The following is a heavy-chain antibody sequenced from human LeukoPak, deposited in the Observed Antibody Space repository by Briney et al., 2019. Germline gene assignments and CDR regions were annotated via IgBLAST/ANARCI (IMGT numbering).Heavy chain of an antibody. CDR3: AREEGIVVVVARSSAFDI. D-gene: IGHD2-15*01. CDR1: GYTFTDYY. CDR2: INPNSGGT. Sequence: ASVKVSCKASGYTFTDYYMHWVRQAPGQGLEWMGWINPNSGGTNYAQKFQGRVTLTRDTSISTAYMELSRLRSDDTAVYYCAREEGIVVVVARSSAFDIWGQGTMVTVSS. J-gene: IGHJ3*02. V-gene: IGHV1-2*02.